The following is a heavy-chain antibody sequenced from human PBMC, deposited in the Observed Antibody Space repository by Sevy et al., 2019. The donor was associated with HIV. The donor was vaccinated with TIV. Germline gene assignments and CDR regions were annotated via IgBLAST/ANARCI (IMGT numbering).Heavy chain of an antibody. CDR3: ARDRDDYASVRRHPYYYYHGMDV. V-gene: IGHV3-21*01. CDR1: GFTFKDDF. CDR2: VRSRSTFT. Sequence: GGSLRLSCVGSGFTFKDDFMTWVHPAPGKGLEWVSSVRSRSTFTDYADSVKGRFTISRDNAQNSMFLQMNSVRPEDKAVYYCARDRDDYASVRRHPYYYYHGMDVWGQGTTVTVSS. D-gene: IGHD3-10*01. J-gene: IGHJ6*02.